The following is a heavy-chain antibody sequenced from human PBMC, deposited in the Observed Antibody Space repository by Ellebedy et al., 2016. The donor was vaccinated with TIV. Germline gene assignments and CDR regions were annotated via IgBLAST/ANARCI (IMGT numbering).Heavy chain of an antibody. CDR1: GYTFTGYY. CDR3: ASPAGDGYNYFYRFDN. Sequence: ASVKVSCKASGYTFTGYYMHWVRQAPGQGLEWMGWINPNTGGTTYAQKFQGRVTMTRDTSISTAYMELSRLRSDDTAVYYCASPAGDGYNYFYRFDNWGQGALVTVSS. J-gene: IGHJ4*02. V-gene: IGHV1-2*02. CDR2: INPNTGGT. D-gene: IGHD5-24*01.